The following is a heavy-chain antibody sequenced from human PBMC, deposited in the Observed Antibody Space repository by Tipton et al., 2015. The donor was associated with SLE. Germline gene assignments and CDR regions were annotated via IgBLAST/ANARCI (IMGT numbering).Heavy chain of an antibody. V-gene: IGHV3-11*03. Sequence: GSLRLSCAASGFTFSDYYMSWIRQAPGKGLEWVSYISSSGTYTNYADSVKGRFTISRDNSKNTLYLQMNSLRAEDTAVYYCAPMPKGAFDIWGQGTMVTVSS. J-gene: IGHJ3*02. CDR1: GFTFSDYY. CDR2: ISSSGTYT. D-gene: IGHD2-2*01. CDR3: APMPKGAFDI.